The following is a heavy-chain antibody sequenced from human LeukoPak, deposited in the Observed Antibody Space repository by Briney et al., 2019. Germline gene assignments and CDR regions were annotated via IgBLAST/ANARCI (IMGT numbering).Heavy chain of an antibody. Sequence: SVKVSCKASGGTFSSYAISWVRQAPGQGLEWMGRIIPILGIANYAQKFQGRVTITADKSTSTAYMELSSLRSEDTAVYYCARLPAGQYDFLTGLRFDPWGQGTLVTVSS. J-gene: IGHJ5*02. D-gene: IGHD3-9*01. CDR3: ARLPAGQYDFLTGLRFDP. V-gene: IGHV1-69*04. CDR1: GGTFSSYA. CDR2: IIPILGIA.